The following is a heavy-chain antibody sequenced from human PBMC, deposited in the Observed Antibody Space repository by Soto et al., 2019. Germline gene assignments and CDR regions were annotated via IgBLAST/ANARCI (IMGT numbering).Heavy chain of an antibody. D-gene: IGHD2-2*01. CDR2: ISGSGGST. J-gene: IGHJ4*02. V-gene: IGHV3-23*01. Sequence: GGSLRLSCAASGFTFSSYAMSWVRQAPGKGLEWVSAISGSGGSTYYADSVKGRFTISRDNSKNTLYLQMNSLRAEDTAVYYCAKDPWDIVVVPAATLIDYWGQGTLVTVSS. CDR1: GFTFSSYA. CDR3: AKDPWDIVVVPAATLIDY.